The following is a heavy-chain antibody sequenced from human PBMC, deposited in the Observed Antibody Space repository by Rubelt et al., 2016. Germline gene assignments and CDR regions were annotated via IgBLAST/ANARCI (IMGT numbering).Heavy chain of an antibody. D-gene: IGHD5-24*01. V-gene: IGHV3-11*05. J-gene: IGHJ3*02. CDR3: ARGNDYNSLRAFDI. Sequence: QVHLVESGGGLVRPGGPLRLSCEASGFSFSDYYMSWIRQAPGKGLEWISYIASVGSDYTSYADSVKGRFTISRDNAKNSLFLQMRSLGVDDTAVYYCARGNDYNSLRAFDIWGQGTMVTVSS. CDR2: IASVGSDYT. CDR1: GFSFSDYY.